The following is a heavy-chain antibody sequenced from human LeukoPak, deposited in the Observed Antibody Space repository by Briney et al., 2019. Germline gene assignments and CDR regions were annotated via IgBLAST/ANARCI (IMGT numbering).Heavy chain of an antibody. V-gene: IGHV3-7*01. J-gene: IGHJ4*02. D-gene: IGHD6-13*01. CDR1: GFTFTSYW. Sequence: GGSLRLSCAAYGFTFTSYWMSWMRQAPGKGLQWVANIKHDGSEQYYVDSVKGRFTISRDNAKNSLYLQMNSLGVEDTAVYYCKSGGAAPGNFDYWGQGALVTVSS. CDR3: KSGGAAPGNFDY. CDR2: IKHDGSEQ.